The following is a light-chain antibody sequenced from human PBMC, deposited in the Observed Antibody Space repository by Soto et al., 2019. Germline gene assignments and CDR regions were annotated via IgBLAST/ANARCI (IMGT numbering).Light chain of an antibody. CDR2: GAS. CDR1: QTVSSNF. V-gene: IGKV3-20*01. CDR3: QQYGSSPET. Sequence: EMVLTQSPDTLSLSPGERATLSCRASQTVSSNFLAWYQQRPGQAPRLLIYGASSRATGIPDRFSGSGSGTDFTFTISRLEPEDLAVYYCQQYGSSPETFGQGTKVEIK. J-gene: IGKJ1*01.